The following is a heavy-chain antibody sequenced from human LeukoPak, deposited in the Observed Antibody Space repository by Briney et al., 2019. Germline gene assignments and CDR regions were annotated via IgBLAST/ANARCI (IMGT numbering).Heavy chain of an antibody. D-gene: IGHD2-15*01. V-gene: IGHV5-51*01. J-gene: IGHJ4*02. CDR1: GYSFTSYW. CDR2: IYPDDSDT. CDR3: AKQSRLCSGGSCFGH. Sequence: GESLKISCMGFGYSFTSYWIGWVRQMPGKGLEWMGIIYPDDSDTRYSPSFQGQVTISADKSISTAYLQWSSLKASDTAMYYCAKQSRLCSGGSCFGHWGQGTLVTVSS.